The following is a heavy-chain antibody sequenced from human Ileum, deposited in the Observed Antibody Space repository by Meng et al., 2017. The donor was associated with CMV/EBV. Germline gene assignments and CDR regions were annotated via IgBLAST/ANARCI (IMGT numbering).Heavy chain of an antibody. D-gene: IGHD3-10*01. J-gene: IGHJ5*02. Sequence: QVQLQQGGAGLLKPSETLSLPCAVHGGSLSGYYWSWIRQPPEKRLEWIGEINHSGSTSYNPSLQSRVTISLDTSKNQFSLKLSSVTAADTAVYYCAREQGYGSGSYFQGWFDPWGQGTLVTVSS. CDR1: GGSLSGYY. V-gene: IGHV4-34*01. CDR3: AREQGYGSGSYFQGWFDP. CDR2: INHSGST.